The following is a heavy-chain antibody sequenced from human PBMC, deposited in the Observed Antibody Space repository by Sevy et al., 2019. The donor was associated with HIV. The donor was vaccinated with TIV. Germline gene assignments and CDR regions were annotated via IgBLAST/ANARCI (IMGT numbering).Heavy chain of an antibody. J-gene: IGHJ4*02. CDR3: ARGRYYYDNAAYYALDS. CDR2: IWSDGAYQ. D-gene: IGHD3-22*01. V-gene: IGHV3-33*01. CDR1: GFTFSNYA. Sequence: GGSLRLSCAATGFTFSNYAMHWVRQAPGKGMEWVAIIWSDGAYQYHGDSVKGRFTISRDNSNNTLYLQMNNVRVEDTDVYYCARGRYYYDNAAYYALDSWGQGTLVTVSS.